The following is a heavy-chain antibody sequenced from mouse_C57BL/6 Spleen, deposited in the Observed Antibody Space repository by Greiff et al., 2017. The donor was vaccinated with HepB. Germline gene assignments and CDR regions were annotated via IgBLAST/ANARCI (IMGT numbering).Heavy chain of an antibody. CDR3: ARPGSSGYFYAMDY. Sequence: EVKLLESGGGLVQPGGSLKLSCAASGIDFSRYWMSWVRRAPGKGLEWIGEINPDSSTINYAPSLKDKFIISRDNAKNTLYLQMSKVRSEDTALYYCARPGSSGYFYAMDYWGQGTSVTVSS. CDR2: INPDSSTI. D-gene: IGHD3-2*02. V-gene: IGHV4-1*01. J-gene: IGHJ4*01. CDR1: GIDFSRYW.